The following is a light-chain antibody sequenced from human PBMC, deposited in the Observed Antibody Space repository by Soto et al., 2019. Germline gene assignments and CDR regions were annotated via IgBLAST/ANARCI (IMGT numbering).Light chain of an antibody. V-gene: IGKV3-20*01. Sequence: EIVLTQSPGTLSLSPGERATLSCRAGQSVSSSYLAWYQQKPGQGPRLLIYGPSSRATGIPDRFSGSGSGTDFTLTISRLEPEDFAVYYCQQYGSSPLITFGQGTRLEIK. CDR3: QQYGSSPLIT. CDR2: GPS. J-gene: IGKJ5*01. CDR1: QSVSSSY.